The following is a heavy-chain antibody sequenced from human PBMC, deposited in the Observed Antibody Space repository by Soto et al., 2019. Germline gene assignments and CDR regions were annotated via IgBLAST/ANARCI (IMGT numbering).Heavy chain of an antibody. D-gene: IGHD3-10*01. V-gene: IGHV5-51*03. CDR3: PRRGIRRWSTFDP. Sequence: EVQLVQSGAEVKKPGESLKISCKGSGYNFPTYWIAWVRQMPGKGLEWMGIIYPGDSDTLYSPSFQGQVTISADKSINTAYLQWSSLKASDPAMYFCPRRGIRRWSTFDPWGQGTLVIVSS. CDR2: IYPGDSDT. CDR1: GYNFPTYW. J-gene: IGHJ5*02.